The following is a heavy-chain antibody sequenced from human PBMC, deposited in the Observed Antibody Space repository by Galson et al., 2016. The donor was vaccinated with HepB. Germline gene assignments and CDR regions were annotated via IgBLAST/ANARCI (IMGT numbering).Heavy chain of an antibody. J-gene: IGHJ4*02. D-gene: IGHD5-18*01. V-gene: IGHV1-46*01. CDR1: GYTFTTYY. CDR3: ARGAATDISYDY. Sequence: SVKVSCKASGYTFTTYYMHWVRQAPGQGLEWMGIINSGGGDTTHAEKFQGRVTMTRDTSTVTVYMELSSLRSEDTAVYYCARGAATDISYDYWGQGTLVTVSS. CDR2: INSGGGDT.